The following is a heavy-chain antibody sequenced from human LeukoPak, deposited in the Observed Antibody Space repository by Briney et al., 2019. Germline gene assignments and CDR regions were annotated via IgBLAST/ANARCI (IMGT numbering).Heavy chain of an antibody. CDR2: ISSNGGST. Sequence: PGGSLRLSCAASGFTFSSYAMHWVRQAPGKGLEYVSAISSNGGSTYYANSVKGRFTISRDNSKNTLYLQMGSLRAEDMAVYYCARDKFDIVVVPAAMFYKSFFDYWGQGTLVTVSS. V-gene: IGHV3-64*01. CDR3: ARDKFDIVVVPAAMFYKSFFDY. J-gene: IGHJ4*02. CDR1: GFTFSSYA. D-gene: IGHD2-2*01.